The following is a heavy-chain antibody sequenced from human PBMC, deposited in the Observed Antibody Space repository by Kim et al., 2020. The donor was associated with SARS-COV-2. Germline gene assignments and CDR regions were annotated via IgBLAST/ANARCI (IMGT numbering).Heavy chain of an antibody. V-gene: IGHV3-74*01. CDR2: IKSDAIST. CDR3: VMGGAGRLDSFDI. D-gene: IGHD6-13*01. CDR1: GFTFSSYW. J-gene: IGHJ3*02. Sequence: GGSLRLSCAASGFTFSSYWMHWVRQVPGKGLLWVSRIKSDAISTNYEDSVRGRFTISRDNAKNTLYLQMNSLRAEATAMYYCVMGGAGRLDSFDIWGQGTMVTVSS.